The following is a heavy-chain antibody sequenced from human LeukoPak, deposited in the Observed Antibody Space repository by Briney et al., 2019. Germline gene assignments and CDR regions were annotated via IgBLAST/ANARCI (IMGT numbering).Heavy chain of an antibody. J-gene: IGHJ4*02. D-gene: IGHD2-2*02. V-gene: IGHV1-69*13. CDR1: GGTFSSYA. CDR2: IIPIFGTA. Sequence: SVKVSCKASGGTFSSYAISWVRQAPGQGLEWMGGIIPIFGTANYPQKFQGRVTITADESTSTAYMELSSLRSEDTAVYYCARDGWEYQLLYPPQFDYWGQGTLVTVSS. CDR3: ARDGWEYQLLYPPQFDY.